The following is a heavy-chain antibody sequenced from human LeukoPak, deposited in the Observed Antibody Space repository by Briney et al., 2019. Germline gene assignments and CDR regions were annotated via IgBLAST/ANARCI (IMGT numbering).Heavy chain of an antibody. V-gene: IGHV3-23*01. J-gene: IGHJ4*02. CDR3: AKVNDLGDFDY. CDR2: ISGSGGST. CDR1: GFTFSSYA. D-gene: IGHD1-1*01. Sequence: GGSLRLSCAASGFTFSSYAMSWVRQAPGKGLERVSAISGSGGSTYYADSVKGRFTISRDNSENTLYLQMNSLRAEDTAVYYCAKVNDLGDFDYWGQGTLVTVSS.